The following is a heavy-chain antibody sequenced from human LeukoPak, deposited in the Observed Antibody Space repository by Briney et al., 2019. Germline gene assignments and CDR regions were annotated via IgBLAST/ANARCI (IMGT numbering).Heavy chain of an antibody. D-gene: IGHD2-2*01. CDR3: AREVEGYCSSTSCYQHYYFDY. CDR2: IIPIFGTA. V-gene: IGHV1-69*13. J-gene: IGHJ4*02. CDR1: GGTFSSYA. Sequence: SVKVSCKASGGTFSSYAISWVRQAPGQGLEWMGGIIPIFGTANYAQQFQGRVTITADESTSTAYMELSSLRSEDTAVYYCAREVEGYCSSTSCYQHYYFDYWGQGTLVTVSS.